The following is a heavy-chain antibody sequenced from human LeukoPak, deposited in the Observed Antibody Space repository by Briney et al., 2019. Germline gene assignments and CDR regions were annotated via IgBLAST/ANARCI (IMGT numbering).Heavy chain of an antibody. CDR3: ARLAWDIVVVPAATQNWFDP. CDR2: INHSGST. V-gene: IGHV4-34*01. J-gene: IGHJ5*02. D-gene: IGHD2-2*01. CDR1: GFTFNNYA. Sequence: GSLRLSCVASGFTFNNYAMSWIRQPPGKGLEWIGEINHSGSTNYNPSLKSRVTISVDTSKNQFSLKLSSVTAADTAVYYCARLAWDIVVVPAATQNWFDPWGQGTLVTVSS.